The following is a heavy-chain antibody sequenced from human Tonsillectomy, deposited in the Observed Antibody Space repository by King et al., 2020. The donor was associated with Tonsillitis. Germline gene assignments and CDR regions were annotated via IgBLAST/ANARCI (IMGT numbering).Heavy chain of an antibody. V-gene: IGHV4-38-2*01. J-gene: IGHJ4*02. CDR2: TSYAVKT. Sequence: LQLQESGPGLVKPSETLSLTCAVSGFSISSGYYWGWIRQPPGKGLEWIGSTSYAVKTFYSPSLKSRLSMSVDASKNQFSLNLTSVTAEDTAIYYCARAGERHWQMYWGQGILVTVSS. CDR1: GFSISSGYY. CDR3: ARAGERHWQMY. D-gene: IGHD2-8*01.